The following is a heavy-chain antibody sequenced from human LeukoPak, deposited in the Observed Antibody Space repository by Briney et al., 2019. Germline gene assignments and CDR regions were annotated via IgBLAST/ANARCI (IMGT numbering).Heavy chain of an antibody. J-gene: IGHJ4*02. Sequence: KSSETLSLACAVSGGSISSGGYSWSWIRQPPGKGLEWIGYIYHSGSTYYNPSLKGRVTISVDRSKNQFSLKLSSVTAADTAVYYCARGLSGWFFDYWGQGTLVTVSS. V-gene: IGHV4-30-2*01. D-gene: IGHD6-19*01. CDR1: GGSISSGGYS. CDR2: IYHSGST. CDR3: ARGLSGWFFDY.